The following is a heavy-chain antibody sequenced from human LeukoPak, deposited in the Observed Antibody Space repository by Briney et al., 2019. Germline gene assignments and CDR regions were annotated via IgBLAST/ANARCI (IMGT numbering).Heavy chain of an antibody. CDR2: IRHKVNDK. CDR1: GFTFSDYG. V-gene: IGHV3-30*02. D-gene: IGHD3-10*01. J-gene: IGHJ5*02. Sequence: GGSLRLSCAASGFTFSDYGMHWVRQAPGKGLEWVAFIRHKVNDKYYADSVKGRFTISRDNYKNTLYLEMNSLRVEDTAVYYCAKDLMRDRWFGESWGQGTLVTVSS. CDR3: AKDLMRDRWFGES.